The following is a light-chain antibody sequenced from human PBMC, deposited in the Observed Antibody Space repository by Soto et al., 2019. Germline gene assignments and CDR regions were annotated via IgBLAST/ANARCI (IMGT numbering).Light chain of an antibody. J-gene: IGKJ1*01. V-gene: IGKV3-15*01. CDR1: QSVSSN. CDR2: GAS. Sequence: EIVMTQSPATLSVSPGERATLSCRASQSVSSNLAWYQQKPGQAPRLLIYGASTRATVIPARFSGSGSGTEFTLTISSLQSEDFAVYYCQQYNNWPQTCGQGTQVEIK. CDR3: QQYNNWPQT.